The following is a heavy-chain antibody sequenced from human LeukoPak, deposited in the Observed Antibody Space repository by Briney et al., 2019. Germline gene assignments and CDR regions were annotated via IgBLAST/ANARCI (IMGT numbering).Heavy chain of an antibody. CDR3: ARTIAAHSPTDAFDI. V-gene: IGHV1-69*05. D-gene: IGHD6-6*01. CDR1: GGTFSSYA. CDR2: IIPIFGTA. Sequence: GSSVKVSCKASGGTFSSYAISWVRQAPGQGLEWMGGIIPIFGTANYAQKFQGRVTMTTDTSTSTAYMELRSLRSDDTAVYYCARTIAAHSPTDAFDIWGQGTMVTVSS. J-gene: IGHJ3*02.